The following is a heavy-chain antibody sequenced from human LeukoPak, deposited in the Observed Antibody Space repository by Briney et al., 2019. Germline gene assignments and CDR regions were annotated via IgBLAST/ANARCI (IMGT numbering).Heavy chain of an antibody. CDR2: IYTSGST. CDR3: ARGRYYYYIDV. J-gene: IGHJ6*03. V-gene: IGHV4-4*09. Sequence: PSETLSLPCTGSVGSISSYYLSWIRQPPGKGLDWIGYIYTSGSTHYNPSLKSQVTISVHTSKNPFALRLRSVSAADTAVYYCARGRYYYYIDVWGKGTTVTVSS. CDR1: VGSISSYY. D-gene: IGHD1-26*01.